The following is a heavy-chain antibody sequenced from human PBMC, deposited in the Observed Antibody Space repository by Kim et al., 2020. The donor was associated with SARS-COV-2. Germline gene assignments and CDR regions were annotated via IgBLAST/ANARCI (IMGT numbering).Heavy chain of an antibody. CDR1: GGSISSSSYY. V-gene: IGHV4-39*01. CDR2: IYYSGST. CDR3: AALTDYSIPWIQLWSYYYYYGRDV. D-gene: IGHD5-18*01. J-gene: IGHJ6*02. Sequence: SETLSLTCTVSGGSISSSSYYWGWIRQPPGKGLEWIGSIYYSGSTYYNPSLKSRVTISVDTSKNQFSLKLSSVTAADTAVYYCAALTDYSIPWIQLWSYYYYYGRDVWGPGTTVTVSS.